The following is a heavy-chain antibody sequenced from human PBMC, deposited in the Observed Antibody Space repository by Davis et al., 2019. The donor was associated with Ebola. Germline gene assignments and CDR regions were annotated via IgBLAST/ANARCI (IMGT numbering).Heavy chain of an antibody. Sequence: GGSLRLSCAASGFTFSSYWMRWVRQAQGRGLEWVALISPDGSNEAYSDSVKGRFTISRDNSKNTVYLQMNGLRTEDTALYYCAKGHFHSGYWGQGTQVTVSS. CDR2: ISPDGSNE. CDR3: AKGHFHSGY. D-gene: IGHD2/OR15-2a*01. V-gene: IGHV3-30-3*01. J-gene: IGHJ4*02. CDR1: GFTFSSYW.